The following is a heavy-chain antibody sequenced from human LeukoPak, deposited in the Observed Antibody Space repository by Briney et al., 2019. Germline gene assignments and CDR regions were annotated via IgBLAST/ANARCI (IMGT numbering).Heavy chain of an antibody. Sequence: ASVKVSCKASGYTFTSYDINWVRQATGRGLEWMGWMDPNSGNTGYAQKFQGRVTMTRNTSISTAYMELSSLRSEDTAVYYCARGRSARKNSGWYYFDYWGQGTLVTVSS. CDR1: GYTFTSYD. CDR3: ARGRSARKNSGWYYFDY. V-gene: IGHV1-8*01. D-gene: IGHD6-19*01. J-gene: IGHJ4*02. CDR2: MDPNSGNT.